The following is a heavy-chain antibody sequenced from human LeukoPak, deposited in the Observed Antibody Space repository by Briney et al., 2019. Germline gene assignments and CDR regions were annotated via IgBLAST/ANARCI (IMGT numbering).Heavy chain of an antibody. Sequence: GGSLRLSCAASGFTFSSYAMSWVRQAPGKGLEWVSVIYSGGSTYYADSVKGRFTISRDNSKNTLYLQMNSLRAEDTAVYYCARGRRAYGMDVWGQGTTVTVSS. CDR1: GFTFSSYA. CDR2: IYSGGST. J-gene: IGHJ6*02. CDR3: ARGRRAYGMDV. V-gene: IGHV3-66*01.